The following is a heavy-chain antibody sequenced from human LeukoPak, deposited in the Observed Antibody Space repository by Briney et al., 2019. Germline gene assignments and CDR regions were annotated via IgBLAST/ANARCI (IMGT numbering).Heavy chain of an antibody. V-gene: IGHV3-33*01. CDR2: IWYDGSNK. CDR1: GLTFSNYG. D-gene: IGHD2-15*01. J-gene: IGHJ4*02. Sequence: GGSLRLSCAGSGLTFSNYGMNWVRQAPGKGLEWVAVIWYDGSNKYYADSVKGRFTISRDNSENTVYLQMNSLRAEDTAVYYCARLGSKWSFDYWGQGTLVTVSS. CDR3: ARLGSKWSFDY.